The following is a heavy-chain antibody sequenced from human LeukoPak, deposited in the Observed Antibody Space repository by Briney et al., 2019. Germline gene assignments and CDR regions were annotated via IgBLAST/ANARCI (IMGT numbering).Heavy chain of an antibody. CDR3: AKSQYSFGSGSTRPLFDH. Sequence: ASVKVSCKASGYIFTDYYIHWVRQARGRGLEWMGWINPNSGGTYFAQSFEARVTLSRDTSINTAYMEMRGLTSDDTATYYCAKSQYSFGSGSTRPLFDHWGQGTLVTVSS. V-gene: IGHV1-2*02. CDR1: GYIFTDYY. D-gene: IGHD3-10*01. J-gene: IGHJ4*02. CDR2: INPNSGGT.